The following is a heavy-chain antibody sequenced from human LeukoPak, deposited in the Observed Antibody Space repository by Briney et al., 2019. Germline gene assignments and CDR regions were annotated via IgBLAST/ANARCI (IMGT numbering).Heavy chain of an antibody. J-gene: IGHJ3*02. CDR2: MYHSGST. V-gene: IGHV4-59*08. D-gene: IGHD1-14*01. Sequence: SETLSLTRTVSGGSISSYYWSWIRQPPGKGLEWIGYMYHSGSTNYNPRVTIPVDTSKNQFSLKLSSVTAADTAVYYCAGGVHNGAFDIWGQGTMVTVSS. CDR1: GGSISSYY. CDR3: AGGVHNGAFDI.